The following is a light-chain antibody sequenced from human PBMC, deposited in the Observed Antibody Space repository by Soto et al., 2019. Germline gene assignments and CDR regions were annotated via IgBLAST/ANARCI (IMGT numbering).Light chain of an antibody. CDR3: QHYGGSPSFT. J-gene: IGKJ3*01. CDR2: GAS. V-gene: IGKV3-20*01. Sequence: EIVLTKSPGTLSLSPGERAPLSCRASQSVSSSYLGWYQQKPGQAPRLLIYGASGRATGIPDRFSGSGSGTDFTLTILRLEPEDCAVYYCQHYGGSPSFTFGPGTKVDIK. CDR1: QSVSSSY.